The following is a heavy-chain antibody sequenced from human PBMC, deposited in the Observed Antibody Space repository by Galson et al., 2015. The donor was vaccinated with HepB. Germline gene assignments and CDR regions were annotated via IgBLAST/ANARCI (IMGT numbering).Heavy chain of an antibody. CDR2: IYPGDSDT. J-gene: IGHJ3*02. V-gene: IGHV5-51*03. Sequence: QSGAEVKKPGESLKISCKGSGYSFTSYWIGWVRQVPGKGVEWISIIYPGDSDTRYSPSFQGQVSISADKSISAAYLQWSSLKASDTAMYYCGTGRQAFDIWGQGTMVTVSS. CDR3: GTGRQAFDI. CDR1: GYSFTSYW.